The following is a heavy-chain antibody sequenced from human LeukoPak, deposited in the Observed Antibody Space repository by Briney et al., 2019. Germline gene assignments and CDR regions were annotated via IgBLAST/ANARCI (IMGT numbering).Heavy chain of an antibody. D-gene: IGHD6-19*01. J-gene: IGHJ3*02. CDR1: GFTFRSYG. Sequence: GGSLRLSCAASGFTFRSYGMNWVRQAPGKGLEWVAVISDDGSNKYYADSVKGRFTISRDNSKNTLYLQMNSLRAEDTAVYYCARSFGIAVAGPNDAFDIWGQGTMVTVSS. CDR3: ARSFGIAVAGPNDAFDI. V-gene: IGHV3-30*03. CDR2: ISDDGSNK.